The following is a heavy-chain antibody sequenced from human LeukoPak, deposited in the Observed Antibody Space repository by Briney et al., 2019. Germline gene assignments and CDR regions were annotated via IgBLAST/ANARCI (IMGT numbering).Heavy chain of an antibody. Sequence: PGGSLRLSCAASGFTFSSYSMNWVRQAPGKGLEWVSSISSSSSYIYYADSVKGRFTISRDNAKNSVYLQMSSLRAEDTAVYYCAELGITMIGGVWGKGTTVTISS. CDR2: ISSSSSYI. CDR1: GFTFSSYS. D-gene: IGHD3-10*02. V-gene: IGHV3-21*01. CDR3: AELGITMIGGV. J-gene: IGHJ6*04.